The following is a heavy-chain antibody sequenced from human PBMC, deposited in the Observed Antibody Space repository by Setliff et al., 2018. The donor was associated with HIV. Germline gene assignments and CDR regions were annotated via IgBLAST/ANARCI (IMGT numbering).Heavy chain of an antibody. Sequence: ALVKVSCKASGYIFSSYNMHWVRQAPGQGLEWMGMMNPSGGSTSYAQKFQGRVSVTRDTSTSTVYLELSSLKSEDTALYYCARDQGTYCSGGSCYFHYYFDSWGQGTLVTVSS. CDR1: GYIFSSYN. CDR3: ARDQGTYCSGGSCYFHYYFDS. V-gene: IGHV1-46*01. D-gene: IGHD2-15*01. J-gene: IGHJ4*02. CDR2: MNPSGGST.